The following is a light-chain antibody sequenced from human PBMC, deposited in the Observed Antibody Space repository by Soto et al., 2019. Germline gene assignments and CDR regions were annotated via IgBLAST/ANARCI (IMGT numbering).Light chain of an antibody. CDR3: QQYMSYPWT. V-gene: IGKV1-5*02. Sequence: DIQMTQSPSTLSASVGDRVTLVCRATQRISSWLAWYQQKPGKPPKFLIYDASTLERGVPSRFSGSGSGTEFTLTISSLQPDDFATYYCQQYMSYPWTFGQAAKVDIK. CDR2: DAS. J-gene: IGKJ1*01. CDR1: QRISSW.